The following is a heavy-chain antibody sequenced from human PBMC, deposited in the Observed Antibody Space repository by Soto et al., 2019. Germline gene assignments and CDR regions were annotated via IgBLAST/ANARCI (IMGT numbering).Heavy chain of an antibody. J-gene: IGHJ6*02. CDR2: INHSGST. D-gene: IGHD6-13*01. V-gene: IGHV4-34*01. Sequence: SETLSLTRAVYGGSFSGYYWSWIRQPPGKGLEWIGEINHSGSTNYNPSLKSRVTISVDTSKNQFSLKLSPVTAADTAVYYCARGNGIAAAVWSLRYYYYGMDVWGQGTTVILSS. CDR1: GGSFSGYY. CDR3: ARGNGIAAAVWSLRYYYYGMDV.